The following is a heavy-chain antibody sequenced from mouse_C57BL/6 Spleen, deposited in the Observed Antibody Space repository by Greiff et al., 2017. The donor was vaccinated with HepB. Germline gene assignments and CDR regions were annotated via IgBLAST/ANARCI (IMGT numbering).Heavy chain of an antibody. V-gene: IGHV5-9*01. CDR2: ISGGGGNT. J-gene: IGHJ1*03. CDR1: GFTFSSYT. Sequence: EVKLMESGGGLVKPGGSLKLSCAASGFTFSSYTMSWVCQTPEKRLEWVATISGGGGNTYYTDSVKGRFTISRDNAKNTLYLQMCSLRSEDTALYYCARHDSDYVKDSDVWGTGTTVTVSS. CDR3: ARHDSDYVKDSDV. D-gene: IGHD2-13*01.